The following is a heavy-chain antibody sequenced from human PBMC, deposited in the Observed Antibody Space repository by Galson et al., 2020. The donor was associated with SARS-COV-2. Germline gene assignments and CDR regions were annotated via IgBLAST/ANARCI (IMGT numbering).Heavy chain of an antibody. J-gene: IGHJ4*02. Sequence: GGSLRLSCVASGFSIDDFAMHWVRQAPGKGLEWVSGINSNSGSKDYADSVKGRFTISRDNAKNSLYLQMNSLRAEDTAFYYCAKDQVRYTRMGIGFDYWGQGTLVTVSS. CDR1: GFSIDDFA. CDR3: AKDQVRYTRMGIGFDY. D-gene: IGHD2-21*01. CDR2: INSNSGSK. V-gene: IGHV3-9*01.